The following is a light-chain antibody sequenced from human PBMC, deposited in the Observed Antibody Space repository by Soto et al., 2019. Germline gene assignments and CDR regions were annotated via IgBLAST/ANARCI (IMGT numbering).Light chain of an antibody. Sequence: QSALTQPASVSGSPGQSITISCTETSSDVGGYNYVSWYQQHPGKAPKLMIYEVSNRPSGVSNRFSGSKSGNTASLTISGLQAEDEADYYCSSYTSSSIVVFGGGTKLTVL. CDR1: SSDVGGYNY. CDR2: EVS. CDR3: SSYTSSSIVV. J-gene: IGLJ2*01. V-gene: IGLV2-14*01.